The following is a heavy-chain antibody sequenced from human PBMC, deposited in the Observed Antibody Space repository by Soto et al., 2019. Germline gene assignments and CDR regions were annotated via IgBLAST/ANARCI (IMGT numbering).Heavy chain of an antibody. J-gene: IGHJ5*02. V-gene: IGHV1-69*13. Sequence: ASVKVSCKASGGTFSSYAISWVRQAPGQGLEWMGGIIPIFGTANYAQKFQGRVTITADESTSTAYMELSSLRSEDTAVYYCARDKYSSGPNWFDPWGQGTLVTVSS. CDR2: IIPIFGTA. CDR3: ARDKYSSGPNWFDP. CDR1: GGTFSSYA. D-gene: IGHD6-19*01.